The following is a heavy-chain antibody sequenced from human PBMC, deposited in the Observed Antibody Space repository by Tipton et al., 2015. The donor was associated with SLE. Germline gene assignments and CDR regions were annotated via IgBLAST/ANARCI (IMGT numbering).Heavy chain of an antibody. J-gene: IGHJ4*02. D-gene: IGHD7-27*01. CDR3: ARDFPLAWD. V-gene: IGHV4-61*02. Sequence: TLSLTCTVSAGSIISGRYYWSWIRQPAGKGLEWIGRIYSSGSTNYNPSLKSRVTISLDTSKNQFALNLRSVTAADTAVYYCARDFPLAWDWGQGTLVTVSS. CDR2: IYSSGST. CDR1: AGSIISGRYY.